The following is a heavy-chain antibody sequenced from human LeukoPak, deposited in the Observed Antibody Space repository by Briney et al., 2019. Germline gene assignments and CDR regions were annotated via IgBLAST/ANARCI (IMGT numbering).Heavy chain of an antibody. Sequence: ASVKVSCKASGYTFTCYYMHWVRQAPGQGLEWTGWINPNSGGTNYAQKFQGRVTMTRDTSISTAYMELSRLRSDDTAVYYCARDPNPTRSWNLDYWGQGTLVTVSS. D-gene: IGHD6-13*01. J-gene: IGHJ4*02. CDR3: ARDPNPTRSWNLDY. CDR1: GYTFTCYY. CDR2: INPNSGGT. V-gene: IGHV1-2*02.